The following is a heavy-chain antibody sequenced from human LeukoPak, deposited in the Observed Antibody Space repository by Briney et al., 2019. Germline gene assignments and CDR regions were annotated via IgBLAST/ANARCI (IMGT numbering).Heavy chain of an antibody. Sequence: GGSLRLSCAASGFTVSSNYMSWVRQAPGKGLEWVSIIFSSNNTYYADSVKGRFTISRDNAKNSLYLQMNSLRAEDTAVYYCARGGSSFPTLFDYWGQGTLVTVSS. CDR3: ARGGSSFPTLFDY. CDR1: GFTVSSNY. J-gene: IGHJ4*02. D-gene: IGHD6-6*01. V-gene: IGHV3-53*01. CDR2: IFSSNNT.